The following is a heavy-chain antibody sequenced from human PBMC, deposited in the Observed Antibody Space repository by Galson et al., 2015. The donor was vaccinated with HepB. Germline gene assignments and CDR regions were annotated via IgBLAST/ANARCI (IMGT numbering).Heavy chain of an antibody. Sequence: SLRLSCAASGFTFNNYVMHWVRQAPGKGPEWVAVIRYDAITKYYGDSVKGRFSISRDNAKNTLYLQMNSLRAEDTGVYYCVKTLGAVDVWGQGTTVTVSS. CDR1: GFTFNNYV. J-gene: IGHJ6*02. D-gene: IGHD7-27*01. CDR3: VKTLGAVDV. V-gene: IGHV3-33*03. CDR2: IRYDAITK.